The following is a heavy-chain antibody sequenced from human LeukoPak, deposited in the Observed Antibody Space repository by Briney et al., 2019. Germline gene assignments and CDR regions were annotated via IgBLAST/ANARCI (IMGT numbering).Heavy chain of an antibody. D-gene: IGHD6-6*01. J-gene: IGHJ4*02. CDR1: GGSISSYY. Sequence: PSETLSLTCTVSGGSISSYYWSWIRQPPGKGLEWIGYIYTSGSTNYNPSLKSRVTISVDMSKNQFSLKLSSVTAADTAVYYCARGVGSSSEIDYWGQGTLVTVSS. CDR2: IYTSGST. V-gene: IGHV4-4*09. CDR3: ARGVGSSSEIDY.